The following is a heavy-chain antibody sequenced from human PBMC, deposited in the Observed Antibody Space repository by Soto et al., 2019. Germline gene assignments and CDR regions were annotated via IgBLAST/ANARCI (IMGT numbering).Heavy chain of an antibody. V-gene: IGHV3-7*01. CDR3: ARSNYYHSSGFDY. CDR1: GFTFSSYW. D-gene: IGHD3-22*01. Sequence: PGGSLRLSCAASGFTFSSYWMSWVRQAPGKGLEWVANIKQDGSEKYYVDSVKGRFTISRDNAKNSLYLQMNSLRAEDTAVYYCARSNYYHSSGFDYWGQGTLVTVSS. J-gene: IGHJ4*02. CDR2: IKQDGSEK.